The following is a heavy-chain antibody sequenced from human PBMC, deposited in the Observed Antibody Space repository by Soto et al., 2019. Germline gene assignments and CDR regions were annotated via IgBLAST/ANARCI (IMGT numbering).Heavy chain of an antibody. D-gene: IGHD2-21*02. CDR3: ARGVTADRLVDY. CDR1: GGTFSSYA. Sequence: ASVKVSCKASGGTFSSYAISWVRQAPGQGLEWMGGIIPIFGTANYAQKFQGRVTITADESTSTAYMELSSLRSEDTAVYYCARGVTADRLVDYWGQGTLVTVSS. V-gene: IGHV1-69*13. J-gene: IGHJ4*02. CDR2: IIPIFGTA.